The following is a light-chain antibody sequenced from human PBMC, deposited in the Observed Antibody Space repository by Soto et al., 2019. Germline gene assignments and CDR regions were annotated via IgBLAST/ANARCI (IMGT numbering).Light chain of an antibody. V-gene: IGLV2-14*01. Sequence: QSALTQPASASGSPGQSITISCTGTSSDVGGYNYVSWYQQHPGKAPKLMIYEVSNRPSGVSNRFSGSKSGNTASLTISGLQAEDEADYYCSSYTSSSTFSYVFGTGTKLTVL. CDR3: SSYTSSSTFSYV. CDR2: EVS. CDR1: SSDVGGYNY. J-gene: IGLJ1*01.